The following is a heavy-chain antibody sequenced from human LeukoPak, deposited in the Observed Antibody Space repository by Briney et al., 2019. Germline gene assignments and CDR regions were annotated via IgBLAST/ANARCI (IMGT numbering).Heavy chain of an antibody. V-gene: IGHV3-33*01. CDR2: IWYDGSNK. J-gene: IGHJ6*03. D-gene: IGHD3-22*01. CDR1: GFTFSSYG. Sequence: GGSLRLSCAASGFTFSSYGMLWVRQAPGKGLEWVAVIWYDGSNKYYADSVKGRFTISRDNSKNTLYLQMNSLRAEDTAVYYCARGYYEIYYMDVWGKGTTVTVSS. CDR3: ARGYYEIYYMDV.